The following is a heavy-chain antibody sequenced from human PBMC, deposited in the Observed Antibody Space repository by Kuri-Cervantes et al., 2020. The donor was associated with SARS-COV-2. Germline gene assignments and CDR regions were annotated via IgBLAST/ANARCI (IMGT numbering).Heavy chain of an antibody. J-gene: IGHJ6*02. Sequence: GESLKISCAASGFTFSSYSMNWVRQAPGKGLEWVSSISSSSSYIYYADSVKGRFTISRDNAKNSLYLQMNGLRAEDTAVYYCARDPTAGRLRYFDWFSSGPSNYYGMDVWGQGTTVTVSS. CDR3: ARDPTAGRLRYFDWFSSGPSNYYGMDV. CDR2: ISSSSSYI. D-gene: IGHD3-9*01. V-gene: IGHV3-21*01. CDR1: GFTFSSYS.